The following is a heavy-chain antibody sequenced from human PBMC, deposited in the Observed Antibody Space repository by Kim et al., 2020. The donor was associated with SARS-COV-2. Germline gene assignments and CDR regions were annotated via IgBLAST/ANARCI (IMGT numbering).Heavy chain of an antibody. D-gene: IGHD1-1*01. CDR3: AKDNTILLYYFDY. CDR2: ISYDGSNK. J-gene: IGHJ4*02. CDR1: GFTFSSYG. V-gene: IGHV3-30*18. Sequence: GGSLRLSCAASGFTFSSYGMHWVRQAPGKGLEWVAVISYDGSNKYYADSVKGRFTISRDNSKNTLYLQMNSLRAEDTAVYYCAKDNTILLYYFDYWGQGTLVTVSS.